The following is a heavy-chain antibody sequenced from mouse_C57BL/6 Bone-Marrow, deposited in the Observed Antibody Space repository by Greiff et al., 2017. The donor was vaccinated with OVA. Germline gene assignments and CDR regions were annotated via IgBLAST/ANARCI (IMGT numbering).Heavy chain of an antibody. CDR3: TRGLYPYFDY. Sequence: VQGVESGAELVRPGASVTLSCKASGYTFTDYEMHWVKQTPVHGLEWIGAIDPETGGTAYNQKFKGKAILTADKSSSTAYMELRSLTSEDSAVYYCTRGLYPYFDYWGQGTTLTVSS. J-gene: IGHJ2*01. CDR1: GYTFTDYE. D-gene: IGHD2-3*01. V-gene: IGHV1-15*01. CDR2: IDPETGGT.